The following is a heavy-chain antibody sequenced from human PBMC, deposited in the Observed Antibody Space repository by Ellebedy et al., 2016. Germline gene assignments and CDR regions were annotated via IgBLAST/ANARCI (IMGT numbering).Heavy chain of an antibody. CDR1: GGSISSSSYY. D-gene: IGHD3-9*01. CDR2: IYYSGST. V-gene: IGHV4-61*05. Sequence: SETLSLXXTVSGGSISSSSYYWGWIRQPPGKGLEWIGYIYYSGSTNYNPSLKSRVTISVDTSKNQSSLKLSSVTAADTAVYYCAATTYYDILTGEIHWGQGTLVTVSS. J-gene: IGHJ4*02. CDR3: AATTYYDILTGEIH.